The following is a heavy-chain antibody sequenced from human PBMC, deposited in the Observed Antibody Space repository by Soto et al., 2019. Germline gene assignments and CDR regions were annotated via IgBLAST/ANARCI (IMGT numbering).Heavy chain of an antibody. D-gene: IGHD1-1*01. J-gene: IGHJ6*02. Sequence: GGSLRLSCAASGFTFSDYYMSWIRQAPGKGLEWVSYISSSGSTIHYADSVKGRFTISRDNAKNSLYLQMNSLRAEDTAVYYCARVERYYYYGMDVWGQGTTVTVSS. CDR1: GFTFSDYY. V-gene: IGHV3-11*01. CDR3: ARVERYYYYGMDV. CDR2: ISSSGSTI.